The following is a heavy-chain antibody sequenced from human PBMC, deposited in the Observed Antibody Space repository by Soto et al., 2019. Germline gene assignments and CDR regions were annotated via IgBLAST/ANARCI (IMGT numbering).Heavy chain of an antibody. CDR3: ATGQTDGYNYYYYYGMDV. CDR2: FDPEDGET. D-gene: IGHD5-12*01. V-gene: IGHV1-24*01. Sequence: VSCKVSGYTLTELSMHWVRQAPGKGLEWMGGFDPEDGETIYAQKFQGRVTMTEDTSTDTAYMELSSLRSEDTAVYYCATGQTDGYNYYYYYGMDVWGQGTTVTVSS. J-gene: IGHJ6*02. CDR1: GYTLTELS.